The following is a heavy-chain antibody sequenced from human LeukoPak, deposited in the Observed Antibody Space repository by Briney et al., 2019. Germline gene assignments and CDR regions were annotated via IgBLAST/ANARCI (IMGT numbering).Heavy chain of an antibody. V-gene: IGHV4-39*07. Sequence: SETLSLTCTVSGGSISSSSYYWGWIRQPPGKGLEWIGSMYYSGSTYYNPSLKSRVTISVDTSKNQFSLKLSSVTAADTAVYYCARVGRDSMVRGAFDPWGQGTLVTVSS. CDR3: ARVGRDSMVRGAFDP. CDR1: GGSISSSSYY. J-gene: IGHJ5*02. CDR2: MYYSGST. D-gene: IGHD3-10*01.